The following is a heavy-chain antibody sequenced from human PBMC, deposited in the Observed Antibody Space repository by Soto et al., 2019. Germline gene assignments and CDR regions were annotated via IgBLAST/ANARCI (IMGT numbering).Heavy chain of an antibody. CDR1: GFTFSSYE. CDR3: ARIDYRKGVWFDP. Sequence: GGSLRLSCAASGFTFSSYEMNWVRQAPGKGLEWVSYISSSGSTIYYADSVKGRFTISRDNAKNSLYLQMNSLRAEDTAVYYCARIDYRKGVWFDPWGQGTLVTVSS. D-gene: IGHD4-4*01. CDR2: ISSSGSTI. V-gene: IGHV3-48*03. J-gene: IGHJ5*02.